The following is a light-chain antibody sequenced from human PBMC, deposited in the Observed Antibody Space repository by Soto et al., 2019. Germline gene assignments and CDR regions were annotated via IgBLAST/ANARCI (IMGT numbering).Light chain of an antibody. CDR2: DAS. Sequence: DIPMTQSPSSLSASVGDRVTITCQASQDIRRYLNWYQHKPGKAPKLLVYDASTLETGVPSRFSGSGSGTDFTFTISSLQPEDIATYYCQQYDNLPYTFGQGTRLEIK. V-gene: IGKV1-33*01. J-gene: IGKJ2*01. CDR1: QDIRRY. CDR3: QQYDNLPYT.